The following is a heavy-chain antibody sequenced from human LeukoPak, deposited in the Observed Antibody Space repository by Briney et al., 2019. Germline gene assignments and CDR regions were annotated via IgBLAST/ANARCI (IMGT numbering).Heavy chain of an antibody. V-gene: IGHV3-23*01. J-gene: IGHJ4*02. Sequence: PGGSLRLSCAASGFTFNSYAVYWVRQAPGKGLKWVSGISGSGGSTYHADSVKGRFSISRDNSRNTVFLQMHSLRAEDTALYYCPKTTAGYSSGRYPGWPIDYWGQGTLVTVSS. D-gene: IGHD6-19*01. CDR3: PKTTAGYSSGRYPGWPIDY. CDR2: ISGSGGST. CDR1: GFTFNSYA.